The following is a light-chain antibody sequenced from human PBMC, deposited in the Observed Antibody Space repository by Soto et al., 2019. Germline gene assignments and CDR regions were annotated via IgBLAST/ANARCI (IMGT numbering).Light chain of an antibody. J-gene: IGKJ5*01. Sequence: VMRQSPISLPVTLGEPASISCRCGHRLQHRNGYNYLAWYLQKPGQSPRLLIYLGSLRASGVPDRFRGSGSGTDFTLKISRVEAEDVGVYYCMQALQTPITFGKGTRLEI. V-gene: IGKV2-28*01. CDR3: MQALQTPIT. CDR1: HRLQHRNGYNY. CDR2: LGS.